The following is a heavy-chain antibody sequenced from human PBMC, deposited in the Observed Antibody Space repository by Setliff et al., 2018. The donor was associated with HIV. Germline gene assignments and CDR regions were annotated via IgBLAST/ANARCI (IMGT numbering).Heavy chain of an antibody. CDR2: ISGSGGST. Sequence: LRLSCTASGFTFSDSVMHWVRQAPGKGLEWVSTISGSGGSTYYADSVKGRFTISRDNAKNSLYLQLNSLRPEDTAVYYCARDKDEDYGSTSFDYWGQGILVTVSS. CDR3: ARDKDEDYGSTSFDY. D-gene: IGHD4-17*01. V-gene: IGHV3-11*01. J-gene: IGHJ4*02. CDR1: GFTFSDSV.